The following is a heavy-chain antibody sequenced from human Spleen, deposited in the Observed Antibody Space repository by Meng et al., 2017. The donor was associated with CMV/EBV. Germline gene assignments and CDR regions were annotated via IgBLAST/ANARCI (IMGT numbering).Heavy chain of an antibody. Sequence: SETLSLTCTVSGGSISSYYWSWIRQPPGKGLEWIGYIYYSGSTNYNPSLKSRVTISVDTSKNQFSLKLSSVTAADTAVYYCARFSLRHYCGMDVWGQGTTVTVSS. V-gene: IGHV4-59*12. D-gene: IGHD4-17*01. CDR2: IYYSGST. J-gene: IGHJ6*02. CDR3: ARFSLRHYCGMDV. CDR1: GGSISSYY.